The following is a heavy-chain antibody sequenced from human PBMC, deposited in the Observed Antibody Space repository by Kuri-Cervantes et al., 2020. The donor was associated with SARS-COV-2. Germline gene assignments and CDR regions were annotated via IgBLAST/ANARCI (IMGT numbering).Heavy chain of an antibody. J-gene: IGHJ3*02. Sequence: SETLSLTCTVSGGSISSYYWSWIRQPPGKGLDWIGSIYYSGSTYYNPSLKSRVTISVDTSKNQFSLKLSSVTAADTAVYYCARDLTGGDDAFDIWGQGTMVTVSS. V-gene: IGHV4-59*12. CDR1: GGSISSYY. D-gene: IGHD7-27*01. CDR2: IYYSGST. CDR3: ARDLTGGDDAFDI.